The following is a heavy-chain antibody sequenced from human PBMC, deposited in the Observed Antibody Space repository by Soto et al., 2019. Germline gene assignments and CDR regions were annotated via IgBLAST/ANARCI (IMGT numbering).Heavy chain of an antibody. CDR2: TAYTGNT. D-gene: IGHD3-3*01. CDR3: ARVSGTITIFGVLIPTHWYFDL. Sequence: LSLTCVVSGGSVTSYHWSWIRQFPGKGLEWIAYTAYTGNTNYNPSLKSRVTISIDTTKNQLSLKLTSLTAADTAVYYCARVSGTITIFGVLIPTHWYFDLWGRGTLVTVSS. V-gene: IGHV4-59*02. CDR1: GGSVTSYH. J-gene: IGHJ2*01.